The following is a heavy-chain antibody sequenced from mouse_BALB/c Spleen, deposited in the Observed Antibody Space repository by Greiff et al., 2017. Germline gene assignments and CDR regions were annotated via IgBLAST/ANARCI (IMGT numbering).Heavy chain of an antibody. D-gene: IGHD2-10*01. CDR1: GFNIKDYY. Sequence: VQLKESGAELVRPGALVKLSCKASGFNIKDYYMHWVKQRPEQGLEWIGWIDPENGNTIYDPKFQGKASITADTSSNTAYLQLSSLTSEDTAVYYCAPSYSGYFDVWGAGTTVTVSS. J-gene: IGHJ1*01. CDR3: APSYSGYFDV. CDR2: IDPENGNT. V-gene: IGHV14-1*02.